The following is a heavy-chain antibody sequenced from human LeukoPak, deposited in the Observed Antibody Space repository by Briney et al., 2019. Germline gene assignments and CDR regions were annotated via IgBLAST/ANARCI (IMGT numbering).Heavy chain of an antibody. CDR2: IFYDGGKM. CDR1: GFTFSNYG. V-gene: IGHV3-33*01. Sequence: GSLRLSCAAAGFTFSNYGMHWVRQAPGKGLEWVAVIFYDGGKMYYGDSVKGRFTISRDNSKNMVYLQMNSLRAEDTAVYYCTRDIKSVYFDYWGQGTLVTVSS. D-gene: IGHD3-10*01. J-gene: IGHJ4*02. CDR3: TRDIKSVYFDY.